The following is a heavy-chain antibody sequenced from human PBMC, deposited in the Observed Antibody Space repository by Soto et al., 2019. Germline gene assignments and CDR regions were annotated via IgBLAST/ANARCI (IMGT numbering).Heavy chain of an antibody. CDR1: GFTFSNAW. CDR3: TTGGSTMILAAHDAFDI. CDR2: IKSKTDGGTT. V-gene: IGHV3-15*01. Sequence: PGGSLRLSCAASGFTFSNAWMSWVRQAPGKGLEWVGRIKSKTDGGTTDYAAPVKGRFTISRDDSKNTLYLQMNGLKTEDTAVYYCTTGGSTMILAAHDAFDIWGQGTMVTVSS. J-gene: IGHJ3*02. D-gene: IGHD3-22*01.